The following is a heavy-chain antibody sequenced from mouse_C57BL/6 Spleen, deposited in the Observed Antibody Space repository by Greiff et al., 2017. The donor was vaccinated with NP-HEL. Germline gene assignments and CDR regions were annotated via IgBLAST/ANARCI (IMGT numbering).Heavy chain of an antibody. J-gene: IGHJ2*01. CDR2: ISYDGSN. D-gene: IGHD2-4*01. CDR1: GYSITSGYY. V-gene: IGHV3-6*01. Sequence: EVQLVESGPGLVKPSQSLSLTCSVTGYSITSGYYWNWIRQFPGNKLEWMGYISYDGSNNYNPSLKNRISITRDTSKNQFFLKLNSVTTEDTATYYCAKTFYYDYDGGGYFDYWGQGTTLTVSS. CDR3: AKTFYYDYDGGGYFDY.